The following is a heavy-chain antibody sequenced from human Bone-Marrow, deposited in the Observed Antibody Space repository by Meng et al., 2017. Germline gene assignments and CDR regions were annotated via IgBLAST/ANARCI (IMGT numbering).Heavy chain of an antibody. J-gene: IGHJ4*02. V-gene: IGHV4-34*01. Sequence: QVQLQQWGAGLLKPSETLSLTCAVYGGSFSGYYWSWIRQPPGKGLEWIGEINHSGSTNYNPSLKSRVTISVDTSKNQFSLKLSSVTAADTAVYYCARDLVRTAMVGVFDYWGQGTLVTVSS. D-gene: IGHD5-18*01. CDR2: INHSGST. CDR1: GGSFSGYY. CDR3: ARDLVRTAMVGVFDY.